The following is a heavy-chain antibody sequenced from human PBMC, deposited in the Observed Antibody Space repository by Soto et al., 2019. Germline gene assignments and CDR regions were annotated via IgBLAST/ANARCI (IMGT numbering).Heavy chain of an antibody. CDR3: ANQQLRRP. J-gene: IGHJ5*02. V-gene: IGHV3-23*01. Sequence: PGGSLRLSCAASGFTFSTYAMYWVRQAPGKGLQWVSAVSGTGSNTYYADSVKGRFSISRDNSKNTLYLQMNSLRVEDTAVYYCANQQLRRPWGQGTLVTVSS. CDR1: GFTFSTYA. CDR2: VSGTGSNT. D-gene: IGHD4-4*01.